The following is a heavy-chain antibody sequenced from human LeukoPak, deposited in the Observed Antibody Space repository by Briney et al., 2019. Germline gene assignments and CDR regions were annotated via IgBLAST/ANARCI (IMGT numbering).Heavy chain of an antibody. D-gene: IGHD3-22*01. Sequence: GESLKIYWKGSGWRFTHYWFGLVRQMPGKGLGGVGIIYPGDSDTRYSPSYQRQVTISADKSISTAYLQWSSLKASDTAMYYCARRPRYYYDSSGYPSGFDPWGQGTLVTVSS. J-gene: IGHJ5*02. V-gene: IGHV5-51*01. CDR3: ARRPRYYYDSSGYPSGFDP. CDR2: IYPGDSDT. CDR1: GWRFTHYW.